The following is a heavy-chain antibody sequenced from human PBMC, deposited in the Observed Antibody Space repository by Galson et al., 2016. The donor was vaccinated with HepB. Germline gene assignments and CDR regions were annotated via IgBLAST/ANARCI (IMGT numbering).Heavy chain of an antibody. CDR3: ARDQRGAATTIWFDP. D-gene: IGHD1-7*01. CDR2: RIPILGIA. V-gene: IGHV1-69*04. J-gene: IGHJ5*02. Sequence: SVKVSCKASGDTFSSTGISWVRQAPGQGLEWMGRRIPILGIANYAQNFQGRVTFTADTSTNTAYMELSSLRSEDTAVYYCARDQRGAATTIWFDPWGQGTQVTVSS. CDR1: GDTFSSTG.